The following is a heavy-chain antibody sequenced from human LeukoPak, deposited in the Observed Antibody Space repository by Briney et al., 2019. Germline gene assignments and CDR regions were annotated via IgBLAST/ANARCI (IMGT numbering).Heavy chain of an antibody. CDR3: ARDQGYTVKNWFDP. J-gene: IGHJ5*02. Sequence: PSETLSLTCTVSGGSISSYYWSWLRQPAGKGLEWIGRIYTSGSTNYNPSLKSRVTMSVDTSKSQFSLKLSSVTAADTAVYYCARDQGYTVKNWFDPWGQGTLVTVSS. D-gene: IGHD4-17*01. CDR2: IYTSGST. V-gene: IGHV4-4*07. CDR1: GGSISSYY.